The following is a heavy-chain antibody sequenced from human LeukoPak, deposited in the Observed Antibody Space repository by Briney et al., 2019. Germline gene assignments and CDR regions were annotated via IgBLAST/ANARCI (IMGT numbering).Heavy chain of an antibody. Sequence: ASVKVSCKASGYTFTGYYMHWVRQAPGQGLEWMGWINPNSGGTNYAQKFQGRVTMTRDTSISTAYMELSRLRSDDTAVYYCARVNVYCSSTSCYRLGAFDIWGQGTTVTVSS. CDR3: ARVNVYCSSTSCYRLGAFDI. D-gene: IGHD2-2*02. CDR1: GYTFTGYY. J-gene: IGHJ3*02. CDR2: INPNSGGT. V-gene: IGHV1-2*02.